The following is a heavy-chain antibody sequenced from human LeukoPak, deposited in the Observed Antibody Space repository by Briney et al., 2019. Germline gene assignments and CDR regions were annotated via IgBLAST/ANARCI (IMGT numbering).Heavy chain of an antibody. CDR2: ISSSGSTI. Sequence: GGSLRLSCAASGFTFSNAWMSWVRQAPGKGLEWVSYISSSGSTIYYADSVKGRFTISRDNAKNSLYLQMNSLRAEDTAVYYCARDRRFPDDAFDIWGQGTMVTVSS. J-gene: IGHJ3*02. CDR1: GFTFSNAW. CDR3: ARDRRFPDDAFDI. V-gene: IGHV3-11*04. D-gene: IGHD3-10*01.